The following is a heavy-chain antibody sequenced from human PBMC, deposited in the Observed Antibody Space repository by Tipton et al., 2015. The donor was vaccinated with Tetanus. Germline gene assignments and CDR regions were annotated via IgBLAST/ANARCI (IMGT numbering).Heavy chain of an antibody. D-gene: IGHD1-1*01. Sequence: SLRLSCAASGFTLSTYWMSWVRQAPGKGLEWVASIKQDGSEKYYVDSVKGRFTISRDNSKNTVYLQMNSLRVEDTAVYYCARWGVLGLQHYLDYWGQGTLVTVSS. CDR1: GFTLSTYW. V-gene: IGHV3-7*03. J-gene: IGHJ4*02. CDR2: IKQDGSEK. CDR3: ARWGVLGLQHYLDY.